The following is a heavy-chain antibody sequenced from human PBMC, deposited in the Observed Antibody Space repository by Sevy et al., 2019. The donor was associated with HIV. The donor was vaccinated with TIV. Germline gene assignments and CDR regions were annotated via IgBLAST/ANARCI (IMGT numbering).Heavy chain of an antibody. J-gene: IGHJ4*02. Sequence: GGSLRLSCAASGFTFTNYGMHWVRQAPGKGLEWVSAISNSGANTYYADSVRGRFTVSRDNSKNTVYLQLNSLRAEDTAIYYCAKEWTLLSDWCGEFDYWGQGTLVTVSS. V-gene: IGHV3-23*01. CDR2: ISNSGANT. D-gene: IGHD3-9*01. CDR1: GFTFTNYG. CDR3: AKEWTLLSDWCGEFDY.